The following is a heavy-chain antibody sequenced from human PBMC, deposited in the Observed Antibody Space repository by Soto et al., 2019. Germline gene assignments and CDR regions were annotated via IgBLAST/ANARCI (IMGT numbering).Heavy chain of an antibody. CDR1: GFSLTSSGVG. V-gene: IGHV2-5*02. CDR3: AHTDITMIVA. CDR2: IYWDDDK. J-gene: IGHJ5*02. D-gene: IGHD3-22*01. Sequence: QITLKESGPTLVKPTQTLTLTCSFSGFSLTSSGVGVAWIRQPPGKALEWLALIYWDDDKRYSPSLKTRLTITKDTSKNQVVLTVTNMDPVDPATYYCAHTDITMIVAWGQGTLVTVSS.